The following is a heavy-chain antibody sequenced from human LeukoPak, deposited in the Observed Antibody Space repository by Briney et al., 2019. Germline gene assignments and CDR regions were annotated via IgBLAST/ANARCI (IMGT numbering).Heavy chain of an antibody. Sequence: PGRSLRLSCAASGFTFRSYAMHWVRQAPGKGLEWVAVISYDGGNKYYADSVKGRFTISRDNSKNTLYLQMNSLRAEDTAVYYCARGHWGLDYWGRGTLVTVSS. D-gene: IGHD7-27*01. CDR3: ARGHWGLDY. V-gene: IGHV3-30*04. J-gene: IGHJ4*02. CDR2: ISYDGGNK. CDR1: GFTFRSYA.